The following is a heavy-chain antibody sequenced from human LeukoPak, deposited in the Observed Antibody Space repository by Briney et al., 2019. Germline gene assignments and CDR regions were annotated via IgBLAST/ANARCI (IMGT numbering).Heavy chain of an antibody. Sequence: QTGGSLRLSCVASGFSFSNYGMHWVRQAPGKGLEWVAFIRYDGRNKYYADSVKGRFTVSRDIAKNTLFLQMNSLRAEDTAVYYCAVRYSGSWYLFDYWGQGTLVTVSS. CDR3: AVRYSGSWYLFDY. D-gene: IGHD6-13*01. CDR1: GFSFSNYG. CDR2: IRYDGRNK. V-gene: IGHV3-30*02. J-gene: IGHJ4*02.